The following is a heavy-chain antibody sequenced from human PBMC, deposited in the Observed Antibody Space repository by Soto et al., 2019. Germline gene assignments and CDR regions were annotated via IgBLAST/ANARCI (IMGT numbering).Heavy chain of an antibody. CDR2: IYYSGRT. J-gene: IGHJ5*02. Sequence: SETLSLTCTVSGGSISSSSYYWGWIRQPPGKGLEWIGSIYYSGRTYYNPSLKSRVTISVDTSKNQFSLKLSSVTAADTAVYYCARQLKALPGSGYYPNWFDPWGQGTLVTVSS. D-gene: IGHD3-3*01. CDR3: ARQLKALPGSGYYPNWFDP. V-gene: IGHV4-39*01. CDR1: GGSISSSSYY.